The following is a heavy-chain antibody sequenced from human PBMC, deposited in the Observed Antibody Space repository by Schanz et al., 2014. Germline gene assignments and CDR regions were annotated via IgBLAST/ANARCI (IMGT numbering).Heavy chain of an antibody. V-gene: IGHV1-18*01. D-gene: IGHD1-26*01. CDR2: ISGYTGDT. CDR3: ARDNGRIPAANSFDY. CDR1: GYDFHIYA. J-gene: IGHJ4*02. Sequence: QVQLVQSGPEVKEPGASVTVSCKASGYDFHIYAYSWVRQAPGQGPEWIGWISGYTGDTKYAQKFQHRVNMTTDRTTSTVYMELRSLRFDDTAVYFCARDNGRIPAANSFDYWGQGTRVTVSS.